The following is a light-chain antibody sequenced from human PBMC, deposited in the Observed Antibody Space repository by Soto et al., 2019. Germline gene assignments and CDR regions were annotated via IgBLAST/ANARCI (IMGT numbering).Light chain of an antibody. Sequence: DIQMTQSPSSLSASVGDRVTITGQTSQDISNYLNWYQQKPGKAPKLLIYDACTLETGVPSRFVGSGSGTDFTFNISSMQTEDIAAYYCQQYDNLPTLTFGEGTKVEI. V-gene: IGKV1-33*01. CDR2: DAC. CDR3: QQYDNLPTLT. J-gene: IGKJ4*01. CDR1: QDISNY.